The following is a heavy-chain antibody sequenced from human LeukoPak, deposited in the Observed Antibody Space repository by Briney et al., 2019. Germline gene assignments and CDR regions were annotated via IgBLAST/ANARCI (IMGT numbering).Heavy chain of an antibody. J-gene: IGHJ6*04. CDR1: GYTFTSYG. Sequence: ASVKVSCKASGYTFTSYGISWVRQAPGQGLEWMGWISAYNGNTNYAQKLQGRVTMTTDRSTSTAYMELRSLRSDDTAVYYCARVLRYCSSTSCYRVVDVWGKGTTVTVSS. CDR3: ARVLRYCSSTSCYRVVDV. V-gene: IGHV1-18*01. CDR2: ISAYNGNT. D-gene: IGHD2-2*02.